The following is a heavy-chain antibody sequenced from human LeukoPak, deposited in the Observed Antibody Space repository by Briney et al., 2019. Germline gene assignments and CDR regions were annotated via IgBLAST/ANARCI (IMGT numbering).Heavy chain of an antibody. D-gene: IGHD3-22*01. Sequence: GASLRLSCAASGFTFSSYAMSWVRQAPGEGLEWVSAISGSGGSTYYADSVKGRFTISRDNSKNTLYLQMNSLRAEGTAVYYCAKRGREYYDSSGYLDYWGQGTLVTVSS. CDR1: GFTFSSYA. CDR3: AKRGREYYDSSGYLDY. J-gene: IGHJ4*02. V-gene: IGHV3-23*01. CDR2: ISGSGGST.